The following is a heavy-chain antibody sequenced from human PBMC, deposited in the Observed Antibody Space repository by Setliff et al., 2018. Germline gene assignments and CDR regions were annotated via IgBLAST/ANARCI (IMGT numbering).Heavy chain of an antibody. CDR2: IYHSGST. CDR3: ARVSLKSGYYYNYMDV. CDR1: GYSVSSGYY. V-gene: IGHV4-38-2*01. Sequence: SETLSLTCAVSGYSVSSGYYWGWIRQPPGKGLERIAGIYHSGSTYYNPSLKSRIAISIDTSKDHFSLELTSVTAADTAVYYCARVSLKSGYYYNYMDVWGRGPRSPSP. J-gene: IGHJ6*03.